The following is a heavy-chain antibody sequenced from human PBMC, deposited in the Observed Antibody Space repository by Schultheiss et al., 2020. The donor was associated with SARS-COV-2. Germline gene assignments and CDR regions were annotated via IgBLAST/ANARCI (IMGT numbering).Heavy chain of an antibody. D-gene: IGHD3-16*01. CDR3: ARRGALPYYYYGMDV. J-gene: IGHJ6*02. V-gene: IGHV4-59*08. CDR2: IYYSGST. CDR1: GGSISSYY. Sequence: SETLSLTCTVSGGSISSYYWSWIRQPPGKGLEWIGYIYYSGSTNYNPSLKSRVTISVDTSKNQFSLKLSSVTAADKAVYYCARRGALPYYYYGMDVWGQGTTVTVSS.